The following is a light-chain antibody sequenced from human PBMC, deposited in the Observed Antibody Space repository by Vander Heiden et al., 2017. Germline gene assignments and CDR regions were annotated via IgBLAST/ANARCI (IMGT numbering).Light chain of an antibody. CDR3: QSYDSSLSGSL. V-gene: IGLV1-40*01. CDR2: GNS. Sequence: QSVLTPPPSVPGAPGPRVTISCTGGSSTTVAGYDVHWYQQLPGTAPKLLIYGNSNRPSGAPDRCSASKSGTSAALAITGLQAEDEADYYCQSYDSSLSGSLFGGGTKLTVL. J-gene: IGLJ3*02. CDR1: SSTTVAGYD.